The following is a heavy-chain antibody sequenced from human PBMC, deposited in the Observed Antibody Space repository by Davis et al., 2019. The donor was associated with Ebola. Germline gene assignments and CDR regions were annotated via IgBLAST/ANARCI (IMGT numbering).Heavy chain of an antibody. V-gene: IGHV3-9*01. D-gene: IGHD3-3*01. CDR3: ARVSGADAFDI. CDR2: ISWNSGSI. Sequence: SLKIPCTAPGFTFDDHAMHWVRQAPGKGLEWVLGISWNSGSIGYTDSVKGRFTISRDNSKNTLHLQMNSLRVEDTAVYFCARVSGADAFDIWGQGTMVTVTS. CDR1: GFTFDDHA. J-gene: IGHJ3*02.